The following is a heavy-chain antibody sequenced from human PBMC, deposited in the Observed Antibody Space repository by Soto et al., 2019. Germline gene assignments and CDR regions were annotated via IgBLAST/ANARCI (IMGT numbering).Heavy chain of an antibody. CDR2: IYATGTT. V-gene: IGHV4-4*07. D-gene: IGHD1-1*01. J-gene: IGHJ5*02. CDR1: GASISGFY. CDR3: VRDGTKSLRDWSDP. Sequence: LSLTCTVSGASISGFYWSWIRKSAGKGLEWIGRIYATGTTDYNPSLKSRVMMSVDTSKKQFSLKLRSVTAADTAVYYCVRDGTKSLRDWSDPRGQGISVTVSS.